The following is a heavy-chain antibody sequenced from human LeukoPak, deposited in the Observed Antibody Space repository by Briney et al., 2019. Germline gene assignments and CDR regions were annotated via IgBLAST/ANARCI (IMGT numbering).Heavy chain of an antibody. CDR3: ARDKKSGWYFSY. CDR1: GFTFSSYA. CDR2: IYDGGST. D-gene: IGHD6-19*01. Sequence: GGSLRLSCAASGFTFSSYAMTWVRQAPGKGLEWVSIIYDGGSTYYADSVKGRFSISRDSSKNTLFLQMNSLRAEDTAVYYCARDKKSGWYFSYWGQGTLVTVSS. J-gene: IGHJ4*02. V-gene: IGHV3-66*01.